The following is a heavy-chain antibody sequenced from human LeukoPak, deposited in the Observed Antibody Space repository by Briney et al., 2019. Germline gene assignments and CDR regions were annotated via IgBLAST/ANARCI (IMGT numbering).Heavy chain of an antibody. CDR1: GYSFTNYW. V-gene: IGHV5-51*01. CDR2: TYPGDSDT. Sequence: GESLKISCKGSGYSFTNYWIGWVRQMPGKGLEWMGITYPGDSDTRYSPSFQGQVTISADKSISTAYLQCSSLKASDTAIYYCARLIGEGSDWFDPWGQGTLVTVSS. D-gene: IGHD2-15*01. J-gene: IGHJ5*02. CDR3: ARLIGEGSDWFDP.